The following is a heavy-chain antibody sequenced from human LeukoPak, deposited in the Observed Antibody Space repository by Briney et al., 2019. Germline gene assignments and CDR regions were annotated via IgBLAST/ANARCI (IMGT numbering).Heavy chain of an antibody. Sequence: SETLSLTCAVYGGSFSGYYWSWIRQPPGKGLEWIGEINHSGSTYYNPSLKSRVTISVDTSKNQFSLKLSSVTAADTAVYYCARGRSGRRYCSGGSCPPPIYYYYGMDVWGQGTTVTVSS. CDR1: GGSFSGYY. CDR3: ARGRSGRRYCSGGSCPPPIYYYYGMDV. CDR2: INHSGST. D-gene: IGHD2-15*01. V-gene: IGHV4-34*01. J-gene: IGHJ6*02.